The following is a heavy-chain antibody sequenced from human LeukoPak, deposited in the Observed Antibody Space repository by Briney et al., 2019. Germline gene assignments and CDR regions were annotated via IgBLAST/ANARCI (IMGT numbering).Heavy chain of an antibody. D-gene: IGHD3-10*01. Sequence: GASVKVSCKASGYTFTSYGISWVRQAPGQGLEWMGRINPNSGGTNYAQKFQGRVTMTRDTSISTAYMELSRLRSDDTAVYYCARQTGGVDYWGQGTLVTVSS. V-gene: IGHV1-2*06. CDR2: INPNSGGT. CDR3: ARQTGGVDY. CDR1: GYTFTSYG. J-gene: IGHJ4*02.